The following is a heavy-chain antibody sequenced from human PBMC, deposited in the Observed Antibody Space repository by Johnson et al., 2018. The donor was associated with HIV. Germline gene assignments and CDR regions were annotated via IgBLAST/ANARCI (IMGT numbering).Heavy chain of an antibody. V-gene: IGHV3-30*04. CDR2: ISYDGTNK. CDR1: EFTFSNYA. CDR3: ARGRKDIDAADGLDNDAFDM. D-gene: IGHD6-13*01. Sequence: QVQLVESGGGVVQPGRSLRIYCAVSEFTFSNYAMHWVRLTPGKGLQWVAVISYDGTNKYYADPVKGRFTISSDTSKNTLYLQMDSLRGEDSALYYCARGRKDIDAADGLDNDAFDMWGQGTLVTVSS. J-gene: IGHJ3*02.